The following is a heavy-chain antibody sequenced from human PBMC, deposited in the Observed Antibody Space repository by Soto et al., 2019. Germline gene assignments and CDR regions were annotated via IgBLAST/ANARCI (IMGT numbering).Heavy chain of an antibody. Sequence: SVKVSCKASGGTFSSYRINWVRQAPGQGLEWVGGIVPIRRTADYAQTFQGRVSITADESARKSYLELRSLRSQDTAVYYCVRDSGAKLSSSWGQGTPVTVSS. J-gene: IGHJ4*02. V-gene: IGHV1-69*13. CDR1: GGTFSSYR. D-gene: IGHD6-13*01. CDR2: IVPIRRTA. CDR3: VRDSGAKLSSS.